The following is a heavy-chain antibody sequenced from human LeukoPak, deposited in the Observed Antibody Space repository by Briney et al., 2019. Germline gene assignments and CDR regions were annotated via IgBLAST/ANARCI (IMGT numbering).Heavy chain of an antibody. CDR2: IKSDGSST. CDR3: AKSDYFDS. J-gene: IGHJ4*02. CDR1: GFIFSGYW. Sequence: PGGSLRLSCTTSGFIFSGYWMHWVRHAPGKGLVWVSRIKSDGSSTTYADSVKGRFTISRDNARNTLYLQMNSLRAEDTAVYYCAKSDYFDSWGQGTLVTVSS. V-gene: IGHV3-74*01.